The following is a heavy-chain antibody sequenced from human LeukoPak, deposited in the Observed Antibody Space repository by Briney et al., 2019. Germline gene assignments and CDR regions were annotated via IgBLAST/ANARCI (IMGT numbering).Heavy chain of an antibody. CDR2: ISGSGGST. Sequence: GGSLRLSCAASGFTFSGYVMTWVRQPPGKGLQWVADISGSGGSTYYADSVKGRFTISRDNAKNSLYLQMNSLRAEDTAVYYCARVPPQWLPNRDAFDIWGQGTMVTVS. CDR3: ARVPPQWLPNRDAFDI. D-gene: IGHD6-19*01. V-gene: IGHV3-23*01. CDR1: GFTFSGYV. J-gene: IGHJ3*02.